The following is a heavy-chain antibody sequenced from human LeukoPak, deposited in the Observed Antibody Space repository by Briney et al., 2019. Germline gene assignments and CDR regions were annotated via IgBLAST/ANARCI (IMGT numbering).Heavy chain of an antibody. V-gene: IGHV4-39*07. CDR1: GGSISSSIYY. CDR2: IYYSGST. Sequence: SETLSLTCTVSGGSISSSIYYWGWIRQPPGKGLEWIGSIYYSGSTNYNPSLKSRVTISVDTSKNQFSLKLSSVTAADTAVYYCARAPGGCYSSSCLDYWGQGTLVTVSS. J-gene: IGHJ4*02. CDR3: ARAPGGCYSSSCLDY. D-gene: IGHD6-13*01.